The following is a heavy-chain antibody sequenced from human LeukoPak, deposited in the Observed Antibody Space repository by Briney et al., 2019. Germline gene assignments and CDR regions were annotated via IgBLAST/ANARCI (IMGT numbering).Heavy chain of an antibody. J-gene: IGHJ4*02. Sequence: GSSVKVSCKASGYSFTSYGILWVRQAPGQGLEWMEWISAYNGNTNYAQTLQGRVNMTTDKSTSTAYMELRGLRSDDTPVYYCARRSIGSGYYTFDYWGQGTLVTVSS. CDR1: GYSFTSYG. CDR2: ISAYNGNT. D-gene: IGHD3-22*01. V-gene: IGHV1-18*01. CDR3: ARRSIGSGYYTFDY.